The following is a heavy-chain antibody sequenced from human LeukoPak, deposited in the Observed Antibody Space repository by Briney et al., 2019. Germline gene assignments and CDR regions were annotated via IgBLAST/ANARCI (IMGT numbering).Heavy chain of an antibody. V-gene: IGHV3-23*01. J-gene: IGHJ4*02. Sequence: GGSLRLSCAASGFTFSSYAMSWVRQAPGKGLKWVSAISGSGGSTYYADSVKGRFTISRDNSKNTLYLQMNSLRAEDTAVYYCARTYYDSSGYSPIPSDYWGQGTLVTVSS. CDR1: GFTFSSYA. D-gene: IGHD3-22*01. CDR2: ISGSGGST. CDR3: ARTYYDSSGYSPIPSDY.